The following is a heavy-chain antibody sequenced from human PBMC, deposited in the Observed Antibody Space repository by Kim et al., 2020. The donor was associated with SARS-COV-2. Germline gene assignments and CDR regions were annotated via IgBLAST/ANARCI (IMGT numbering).Heavy chain of an antibody. CDR3: ARDMGGWFDP. D-gene: IGHD1-26*01. CDR2: ISYDGSNK. CDR1: GFTFSSYA. J-gene: IGHJ5*02. V-gene: IGHV3-30-3*01. Sequence: GGSLRLSCAASGFTFSSYAMHWVRQAPGKGLEWGALISYDGSNKYYADSVKGRFTISRDNSKNTLYLQMNSLRAEDTAVYYCARDMGGWFDPWGQGTLVTVSS.